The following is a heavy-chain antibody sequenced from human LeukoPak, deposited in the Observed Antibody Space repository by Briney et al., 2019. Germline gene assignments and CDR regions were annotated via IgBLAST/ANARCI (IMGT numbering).Heavy chain of an antibody. CDR3: ARGADGVSSNSRGWFDP. CDR1: GFTFNRYN. V-gene: IGHV3-21*01. Sequence: PGGSLRLSCAASGFTFNRYNMNWVRQAPGQGLELVSSISTSSSYIYYADSVRGRFTISRDNAKNSLYLQMNSLRAEDTAVYSCARGADGVSSNSRGWFDPRGQGTLVTVSS. CDR2: ISTSSSYI. J-gene: IGHJ5*02. D-gene: IGHD2-15*01.